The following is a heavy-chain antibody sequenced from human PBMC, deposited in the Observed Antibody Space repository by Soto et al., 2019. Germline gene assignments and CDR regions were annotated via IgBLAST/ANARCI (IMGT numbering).Heavy chain of an antibody. CDR2: INHSGST. V-gene: IGHV4-34*01. CDR3: AGREFASSSFHYYYYAVDV. Sequence: PSETLSLTCAVYGGSFSDYFWTWIRQPPGKGLEWMGEINHSGSTNFNPSLKSRVAISADKSRNQFSLRVPSVTAADKAVYYCAGREFASSSFHYYYYAVDVWGQGTTVTVSS. CDR1: GGSFSDYF. D-gene: IGHD6-6*01. J-gene: IGHJ6*02.